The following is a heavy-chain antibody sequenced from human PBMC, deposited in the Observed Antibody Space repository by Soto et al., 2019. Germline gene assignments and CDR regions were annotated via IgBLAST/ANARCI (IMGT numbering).Heavy chain of an antibody. D-gene: IGHD6-19*01. CDR1: GFTFSSYA. Sequence: PGGSLRLSCAASGFTFSSYAMSWVRQAPGKGLEWVSVISGSGGSTYYADSVKGRFTISRDNSKNTLYLQMNSLRAEDTAVYYCAKSCSGWYEAFDIWGQGTMVTVSS. CDR3: AKSCSGWYEAFDI. V-gene: IGHV3-23*01. J-gene: IGHJ3*02. CDR2: ISGSGGST.